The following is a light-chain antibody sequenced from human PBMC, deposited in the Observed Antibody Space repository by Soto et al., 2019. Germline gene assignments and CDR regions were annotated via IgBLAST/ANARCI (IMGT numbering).Light chain of an antibody. V-gene: IGKV3-11*01. J-gene: IGKJ3*01. Sequence: EIVLTQSPATLSLSPGERATLSCRASQSVGSYLAWYQQKPGQAPRLLIYDASKRATGIPARFSGRGFGTDCTLTISSLEPEYFALYYCQQLSHWPFTFGPGTKVDIK. CDR3: QQLSHWPFT. CDR1: QSVGSY. CDR2: DAS.